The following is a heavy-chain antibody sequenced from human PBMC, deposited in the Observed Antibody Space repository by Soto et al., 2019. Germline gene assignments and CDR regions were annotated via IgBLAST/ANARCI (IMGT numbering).Heavy chain of an antibody. CDR1: GFTFSGYA. CDR2: ITGSGSRP. J-gene: IGHJ4*02. D-gene: IGHD3-22*01. CDR3: AKATYYYDSSSYYRVYFDY. Sequence: PGGSLRLSCAASGFTFSGYAMSWVRQAPGKGLEWVSAITGSGSRPYYADSVKGRFTISRDRTKSMLYLQMSGLRAEDTAVYFCAKATYYYDSSSYYRVYFDYWGQGTLVTVSS. V-gene: IGHV3-23*01.